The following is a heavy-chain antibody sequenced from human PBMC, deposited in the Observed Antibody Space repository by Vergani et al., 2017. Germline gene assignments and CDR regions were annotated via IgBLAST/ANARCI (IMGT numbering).Heavy chain of an antibody. J-gene: IGHJ4*02. CDR3: VKGGWGYYDSSGPFDY. V-gene: IGHV3-64D*06. CDR2: ISSNGGST. Sequence: VQLVESGGGLVQPGGSLRLSCSASGFTFSSYAMHWVRQAPGKGLEYVSAISSNGGSTYYADSVKGRFTISRDNSKNTLYLQMSSLRAEDTAVYYCVKGGWGYYDSSGPFDYWGQGTLVTVSS. D-gene: IGHD3-22*01. CDR1: GFTFSSYA.